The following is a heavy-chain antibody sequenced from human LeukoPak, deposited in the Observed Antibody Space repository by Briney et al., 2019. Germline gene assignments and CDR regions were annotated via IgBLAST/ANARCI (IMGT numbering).Heavy chain of an antibody. V-gene: IGHV1-18*01. D-gene: IGHD5-24*01. J-gene: IGHJ3*02. CDR1: GYTFTSYG. CDR2: ISAYNGNT. Sequence: ASVKVSCKASGYTFTSYGISWVRQAPGQGLEWMGWISAYNGNTNYAQKLQGRVTMTTDTSTSTAYMELRSLRSDDTAVYYCARDLFPWHPDAFGIWGQGTMVTVSS. CDR3: ARDLFPWHPDAFGI.